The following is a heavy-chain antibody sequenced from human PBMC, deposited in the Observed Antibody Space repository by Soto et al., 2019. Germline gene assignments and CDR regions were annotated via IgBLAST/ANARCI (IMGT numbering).Heavy chain of an antibody. CDR2: IYYSGST. Sequence: SETLSLTCTVSGGSISSYYWSWIRQPPGKGLEWIGYIYYSGSTNYNPSLKSRVTISVDTSKNQFSLKLSSVTAADTAVYYYARDPRYYYDSSGYSKGFDPWGQGTLVTVSS. J-gene: IGHJ5*02. D-gene: IGHD3-22*01. CDR1: GGSISSYY. CDR3: ARDPRYYYDSSGYSKGFDP. V-gene: IGHV4-59*01.